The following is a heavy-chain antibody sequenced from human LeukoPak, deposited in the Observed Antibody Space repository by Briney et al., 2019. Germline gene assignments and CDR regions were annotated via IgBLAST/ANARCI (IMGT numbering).Heavy chain of an antibody. CDR3: ARDVEDIVVVVAATIHYYYYMDV. CDR2: IYTSGST. D-gene: IGHD2-15*01. V-gene: IGHV4-61*02. J-gene: IGHJ6*03. Sequence: SQTMSLTCTVSGGSISSGSYYWSWIRQPAGKGLEWIGRIYTSGSTNYNPSLKSRVTISVDTFKNQSSLKLSSVTAADTAVYYCARDVEDIVVVVAATIHYYYYMDVWGKGTTVTVSS. CDR1: GGSISSGSYY.